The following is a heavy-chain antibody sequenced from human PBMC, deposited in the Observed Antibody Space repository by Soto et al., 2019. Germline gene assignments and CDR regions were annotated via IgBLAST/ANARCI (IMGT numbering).Heavy chain of an antibody. CDR3: ARINYYDSSGYYAFDY. J-gene: IGHJ4*02. D-gene: IGHD3-22*01. CDR2: IYYSGST. Sequence: PSETLSLTCTVSGGSISSGGYYWSWIRQHPGKGLEWIGYIYYSGSTYYNPSLKSRVTISVDTSKNQFSLKLSSVTAADTAVYYCARINYYDSSGYYAFDYWGKGTLVTVSS. CDR1: GGSISSGGYY. V-gene: IGHV4-31*03.